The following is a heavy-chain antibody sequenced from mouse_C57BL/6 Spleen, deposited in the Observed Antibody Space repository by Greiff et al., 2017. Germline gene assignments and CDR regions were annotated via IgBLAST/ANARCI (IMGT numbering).Heavy chain of an antibody. CDR3: TRDATTVVEDWYFDV. V-gene: IGHV5-9-1*02. CDR2: ISSGGDYI. D-gene: IGHD1-1*01. Sequence: EVKLVESGEGLVKPGGSLKLSCAASGFTFSSYAMSWVRQTPEKRLEWVAYISSGGDYIYYADTVKGRFTISRDNARNTLYLQMSSLKSEDTAMYYCTRDATTVVEDWYFDVWGTGTTVTVSS. J-gene: IGHJ1*03. CDR1: GFTFSSYA.